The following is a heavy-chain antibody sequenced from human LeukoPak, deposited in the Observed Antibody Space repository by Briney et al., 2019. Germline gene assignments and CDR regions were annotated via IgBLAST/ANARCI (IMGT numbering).Heavy chain of an antibody. CDR2: IAYDGRRK. V-gene: IGHV3-30*04. Sequence: GRSLRLSCEASGFTFSSHAMHWVRQAPGEGLEWVAFIAYDGRRKHYADSVKGRFTISRDNSRDTLSLEMNGLGGEDTAVYYCARDVTDSDSWDFWGQGTLVTVSS. CDR3: ARDVTDSDSWDF. D-gene: IGHD2-21*02. CDR1: GFTFSSHA. J-gene: IGHJ4*02.